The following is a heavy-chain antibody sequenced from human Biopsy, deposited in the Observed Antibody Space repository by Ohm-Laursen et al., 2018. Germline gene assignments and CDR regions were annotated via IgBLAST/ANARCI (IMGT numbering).Heavy chain of an antibody. Sequence: TLSLTCTVSGGSISGSSWSWIRQAPGKGLEWIGYISYSRDTNYNPSLKSRITISVDTSKNQFSLKLTSVTAADTAVYYCAKHGSGWTGDDAFHIWGQGTMVTGSS. CDR1: GGSISGSS. J-gene: IGHJ3*02. CDR2: ISYSRDT. D-gene: IGHD6-19*01. V-gene: IGHV4-59*08. CDR3: AKHGSGWTGDDAFHI.